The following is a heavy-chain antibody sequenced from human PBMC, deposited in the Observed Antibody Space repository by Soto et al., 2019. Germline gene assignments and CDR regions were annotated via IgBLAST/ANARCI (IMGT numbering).Heavy chain of an antibody. D-gene: IGHD3-10*01. V-gene: IGHV4-30-4*01. J-gene: IGHJ4*02. CDR2: IYYSGST. CDR3: ARVPGKLWFGGLVRGPLFDY. Sequence: SETLSLTCTVSGGSISSGDYYWSWIRQPPGKGLEWIGYIYYSGSTYYNPSLKSRVTISVDTSKNQFSLKLSSVTAADTAVYYCARVPGKLWFGGLVRGPLFDYWGQGTLVTVSS. CDR1: GGSISSGDYY.